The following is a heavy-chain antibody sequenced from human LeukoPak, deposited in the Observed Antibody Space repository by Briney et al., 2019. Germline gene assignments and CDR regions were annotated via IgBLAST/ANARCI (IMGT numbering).Heavy chain of an antibody. CDR3: ARVSVQRGVNIVVP. J-gene: IGHJ5*02. V-gene: IGHV3-11*01. Sequence: GGSLRLSCAASGFTFSDYYMSWIRQAPGKGLEWVSYISSSGSTMYYADSVKGRFTIPRDNAKNSLYLQMNSLRAEDTAVYYCARVSVQRGVNIVVPWGQGTLVTVSS. CDR2: ISSSGSTM. CDR1: GFTFSDYY. D-gene: IGHD2-2*01.